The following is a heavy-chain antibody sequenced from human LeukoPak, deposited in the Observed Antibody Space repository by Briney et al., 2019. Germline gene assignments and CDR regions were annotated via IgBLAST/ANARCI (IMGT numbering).Heavy chain of an antibody. V-gene: IGHV3-66*02. Sequence: GGSLRLSCAASGFTVSSNYMSWVRQAPGKGLEWVSVIYSGGSTYYADSVKVRFTISRDNSKNTLYLQMNSLRAEDTAVYYCARDQGNYGDYFDYWGQGTLVTVSS. D-gene: IGHD4-17*01. CDR2: IYSGGST. J-gene: IGHJ4*02. CDR3: ARDQGNYGDYFDY. CDR1: GFTVSSNY.